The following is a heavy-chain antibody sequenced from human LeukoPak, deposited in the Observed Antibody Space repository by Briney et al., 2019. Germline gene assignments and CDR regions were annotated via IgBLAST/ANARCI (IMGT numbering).Heavy chain of an antibody. CDR1: GGSISSGSYY. V-gene: IGHV4-61*02. CDR2: IYTSGST. Sequence: SQTLSLTCTVSGGSISSGSYYWSWIRQPAGKGLEWIGRIYTSGSTSYNPSLKSRVTISVDTSKNQFSLKLSSVTAADTAVYYCARIAMKQLVLFDYYYYMDVWGKGATVTVSS. D-gene: IGHD6-13*01. J-gene: IGHJ6*03. CDR3: ARIAMKQLVLFDYYYYMDV.